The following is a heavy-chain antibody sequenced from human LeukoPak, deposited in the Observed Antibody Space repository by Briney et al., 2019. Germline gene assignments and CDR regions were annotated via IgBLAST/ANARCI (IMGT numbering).Heavy chain of an antibody. J-gene: IGHJ6*04. CDR1: GFTFSSYA. V-gene: IGHV3-23*01. CDR3: AKSGRYSSGWYGPLYYYYGMDV. Sequence: GGSLRLSCAASGFTFSSYAMNWVRQAPGKGLEWVLGISGGGGSTYYADSVKGRFTISGDNSKNTLYLQMNSLRAEDTAVYYCAKSGRYSSGWYGPLYYYYGMDVWGKGTTVTVSS. D-gene: IGHD6-19*01. CDR2: ISGGGGST.